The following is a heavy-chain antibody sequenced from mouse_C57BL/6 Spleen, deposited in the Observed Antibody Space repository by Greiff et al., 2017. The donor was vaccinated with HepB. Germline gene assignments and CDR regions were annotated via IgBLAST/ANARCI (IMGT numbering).Heavy chain of an antibody. Sequence: VQLQQSGPELVKPGASVKISCKASGYTFTDYYMNWVKQSHGKSLEWIGDINPNNGGTSYNQKFKGKATLTVDKSSSTAYMELRSLTSEDSAVYYCANKPWFAYWGQGTLVTVSA. CDR1: GYTFTDYY. V-gene: IGHV1-26*01. CDR3: ANKPWFAY. J-gene: IGHJ3*01. CDR2: INPNNGGT.